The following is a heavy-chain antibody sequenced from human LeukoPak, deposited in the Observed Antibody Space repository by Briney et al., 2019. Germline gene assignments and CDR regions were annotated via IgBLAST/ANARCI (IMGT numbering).Heavy chain of an antibody. D-gene: IGHD5-12*01. V-gene: IGHV3-30*18. J-gene: IGHJ4*02. Sequence: SLRLSCAASGLIFSIYGMHGVRQAPGKGLEWVTDISYDGSNKCYADYVKGRFTISRDNSKNTLYLQMNSLRAEDTAVYYCAKQYSGYDHASRDYWGQGTLVGVSS. CDR1: GLIFSIYG. CDR2: ISYDGSNK. CDR3: AKQYSGYDHASRDY.